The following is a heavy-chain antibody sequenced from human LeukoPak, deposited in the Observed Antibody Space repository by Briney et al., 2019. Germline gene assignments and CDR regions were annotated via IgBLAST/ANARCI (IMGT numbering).Heavy chain of an antibody. CDR2: FNPNSGGT. J-gene: IGHJ4*02. CDR3: ARKPYFVWLLSLDY. Sequence: ASVKVSCKSSGYTFTGYYIHWVRHAPGQGLEWPGLFNPNSGGTNYAQKFQVKVTMTRDTSISTAYMELGRLRSDHTAVYYCARKPYFVWLLSLDYWGQGTLVTVSS. D-gene: IGHD3-9*01. CDR1: GYTFTGYY. V-gene: IGHV1-2*02.